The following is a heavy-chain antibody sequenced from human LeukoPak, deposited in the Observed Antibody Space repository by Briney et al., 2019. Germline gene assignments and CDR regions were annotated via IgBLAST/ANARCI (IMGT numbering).Heavy chain of an antibody. CDR1: GGPISNYF. D-gene: IGHD4-17*01. CDR3: VRSKSGTYGWFDP. Sequence: PSETLSLTCTVSGGPISNYFWSWIRQPPGKGLEWIGYIYYTGSANYSPSLKSRVTISTDTSKTQFSLKVSSVTAADTAIYYCVRSKSGTYGWFDPWGQGTLVTVFS. CDR2: IYYTGSA. J-gene: IGHJ5*02. V-gene: IGHV4-59*01.